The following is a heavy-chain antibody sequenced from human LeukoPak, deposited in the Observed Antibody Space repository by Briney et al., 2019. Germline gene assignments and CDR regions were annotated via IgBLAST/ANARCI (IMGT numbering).Heavy chain of an antibody. CDR1: GYSFTSYW. V-gene: IGHV5-51*01. CDR2: IYPGDSDT. CDR3: ARQFYNWNADYYGMDV. Sequence: RGESLKISCKGSGYSFTSYWIGWVRQMPGKGLEWMGIIYPGDSDTRYSPSFQGQVTISADKSISTAYLQWSSLKASDTAMYYCARQFYNWNADYYGMDVWGQGTTVTVSS. J-gene: IGHJ6*02. D-gene: IGHD1-20*01.